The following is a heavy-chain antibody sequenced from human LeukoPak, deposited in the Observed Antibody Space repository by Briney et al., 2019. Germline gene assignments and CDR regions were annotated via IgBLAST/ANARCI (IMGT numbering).Heavy chain of an antibody. V-gene: IGHV3-7*01. Sequence: QPGGSLRLSCAASGFTFSSYWMSWVRRAPGKGLEWVANIKQDGSEKYYVDSVKGRFTISRDNAKNSLYLQMNSLRAEDTAVYYCAREGQGACGYSYGLDYWGQGTLVTVSS. CDR1: GFTFSSYW. D-gene: IGHD5-18*01. J-gene: IGHJ4*02. CDR3: AREGQGACGYSYGLDY. CDR2: IKQDGSEK.